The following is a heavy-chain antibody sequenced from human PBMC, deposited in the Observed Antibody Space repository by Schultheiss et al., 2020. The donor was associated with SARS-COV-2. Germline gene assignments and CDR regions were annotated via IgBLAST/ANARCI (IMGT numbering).Heavy chain of an antibody. J-gene: IGHJ3*02. Sequence: SETLSLTCTVSGVSISSYCWNWIRQPPGKGLEWIGEIYHSGSTNYNPSLKSRVTISVDTSKNQFSLKLSSVTAADTAVYYCATCGSTSCYSLDAFDIWGQGTMVTVSS. CDR3: ATCGSTSCYSLDAFDI. CDR1: GVSISSYC. CDR2: IYHSGST. D-gene: IGHD2-2*02. V-gene: IGHV4-59*04.